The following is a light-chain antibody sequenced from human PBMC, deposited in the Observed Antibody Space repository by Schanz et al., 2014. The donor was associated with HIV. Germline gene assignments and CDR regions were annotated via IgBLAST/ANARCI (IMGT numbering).Light chain of an antibody. CDR1: SSDIGAGSD. CDR3: CSYAGSRIRV. V-gene: IGLV1-40*01. J-gene: IGLJ3*02. CDR2: GNT. Sequence: QSVLTQPPSVSGAPGQRVTISCTGSSSDIGAGSDVHWYQQLPGTAPKLLIYGNTNRPSGVPDRFSGSKSGTSASLAISGLRSEDEADYYCCSYAGSRIRVFGGGTKLTVL.